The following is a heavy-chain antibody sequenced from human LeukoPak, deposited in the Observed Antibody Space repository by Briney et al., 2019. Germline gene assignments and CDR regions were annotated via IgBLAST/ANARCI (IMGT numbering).Heavy chain of an antibody. CDR1: GLTFSDYG. V-gene: IGHV3-30-3*02. J-gene: IGHJ2*01. CDR3: VKTSLGSATWYFDL. CDR2: ISYDGSNK. D-gene: IGHD7-27*01. Sequence: GGSLRLSCAASGLTFSDYGMFWVRLAPGKGLEWVALISYDGSNKEYADSVKGRFTISRDNSKNTLYLQMSSLRAEDTAAYYCVKTSLGSATWYFDLWGRGTLVTVSS.